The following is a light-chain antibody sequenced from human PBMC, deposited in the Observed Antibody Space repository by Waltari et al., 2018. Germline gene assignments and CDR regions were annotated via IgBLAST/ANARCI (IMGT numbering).Light chain of an antibody. J-gene: IGLJ3*02. CDR1: ALPKKY. Sequence: SYELTQPPSVSVSPGQTARITCFGDALPKKYAYWYQQKSGQAPVLVIYEDRKRPSGITGKVSGSSSGTMATLTISGAQVEDEADYYCCSTDSSGNHGVFGGGTKLTVL. V-gene: IGLV3-10*01. CDR3: CSTDSSGNHGV. CDR2: EDR.